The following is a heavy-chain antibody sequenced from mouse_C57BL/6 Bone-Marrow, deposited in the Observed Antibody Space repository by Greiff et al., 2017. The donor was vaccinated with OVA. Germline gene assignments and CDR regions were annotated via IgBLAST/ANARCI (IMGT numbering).Heavy chain of an antibody. V-gene: IGHV5-15*01. J-gene: IGHJ3*01. D-gene: IGHD2-4*01. Sequence: EVNLVESGGGLVQPGGSLKLSCAASGFTFSDYGMAWVRQAPRKGPEWVAFISNLAYSIYYADTVTGRFTISRENAKNTLYLEMSSLRSEDTAMYYCARRGYYDYDGPWFAYWGQGTLVTVSA. CDR1: GFTFSDYG. CDR3: ARRGYYDYDGPWFAY. CDR2: ISNLAYSI.